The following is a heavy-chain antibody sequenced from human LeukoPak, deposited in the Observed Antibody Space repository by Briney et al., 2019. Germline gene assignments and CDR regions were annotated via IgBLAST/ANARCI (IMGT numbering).Heavy chain of an antibody. J-gene: IGHJ4*02. Sequence: GGSLRLPCAASRFTFSSYAMHWVRQAPGKGLEWVAVISYDGSNKYYADSVKGRFTISRDNSKNTLYLQMNSLRTEDTAVYYCARDVAATGTYTDYWGQGTLVTVSS. CDR2: ISYDGSNK. CDR1: RFTFSSYA. CDR3: ARDVAATGTYTDY. D-gene: IGHD6-13*01. V-gene: IGHV3-30-3*01.